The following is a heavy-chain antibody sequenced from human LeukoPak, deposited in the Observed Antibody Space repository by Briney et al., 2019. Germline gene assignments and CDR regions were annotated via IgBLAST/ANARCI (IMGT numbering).Heavy chain of an antibody. J-gene: IGHJ6*03. Sequence: ASVKGSCKASGYTFTSYDINWVRQATGQGLEWMGWMNPNSGNTGYAQKFQGRVTITRNTSISTAYMELSSLRSEATAVYFCARGVLPYYYYYYMDVWGKGTTVTVSS. CDR1: GYTFTSYD. CDR3: ARGVLPYYYYYYMDV. D-gene: IGHD2/OR15-2a*01. V-gene: IGHV1-8*03. CDR2: MNPNSGNT.